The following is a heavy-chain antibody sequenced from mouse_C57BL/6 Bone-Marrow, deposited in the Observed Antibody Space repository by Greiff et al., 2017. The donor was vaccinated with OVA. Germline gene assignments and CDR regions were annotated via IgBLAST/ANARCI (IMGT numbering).Heavy chain of an antibody. CDR3: VYYGSSFFDY. V-gene: IGHV1-61*01. J-gene: IGHJ2*01. CDR2: IYPSDSET. CDR1: GYTFTSYW. D-gene: IGHD1-1*01. Sequence: QVQLQQPGAELVRPGSSVKLSCKASGYTFTSYWMDWVKQRPGQGLEWIGNIYPSDSETHYNQKFKDKASLTVDKSSSTAYMQLSSLTSEDSAVYYCVYYGSSFFDYWGQGTTLTVSS.